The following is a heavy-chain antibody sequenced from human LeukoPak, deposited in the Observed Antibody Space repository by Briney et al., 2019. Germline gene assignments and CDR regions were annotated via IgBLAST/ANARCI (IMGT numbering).Heavy chain of an antibody. V-gene: IGHV1-2*02. CDR2: INPNSGGT. J-gene: IGHJ4*02. D-gene: IGHD2-8*01. CDR1: GYTFTGYY. CDR3: VFLERRNTKAY. Sequence: ASVKVSCKASGYTFTGYYMHWVRQAPGQGLEWMGWINPNSGGTNYAQKFQGRVTMTRDTSISTAYMELSSLRSEDTAVYYCVFLERRNTKAYWGQGTLVTVSS.